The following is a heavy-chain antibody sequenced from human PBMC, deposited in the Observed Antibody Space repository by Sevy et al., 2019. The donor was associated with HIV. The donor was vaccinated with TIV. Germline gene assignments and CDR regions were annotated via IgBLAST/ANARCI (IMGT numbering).Heavy chain of an antibody. CDR2: ISSSSSYI. CDR1: GFTFGSYS. J-gene: IGHJ4*02. CDR3: ARDSIAAAGTRYFDY. D-gene: IGHD6-13*01. V-gene: IGHV3-21*01. Sequence: GGSLRLSCAASGFTFGSYSMNWVRQAPGKGLEWVSSISSSSSYIYYADSVKGRFTISRDNAKNSLYLQMNSLRAEDTAVYYCARDSIAAAGTRYFDYWGQGTLVTVSS.